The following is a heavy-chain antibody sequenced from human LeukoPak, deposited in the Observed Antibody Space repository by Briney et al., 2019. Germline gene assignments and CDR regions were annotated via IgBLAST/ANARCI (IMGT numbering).Heavy chain of an antibody. CDR2: ISSSSSYI. J-gene: IGHJ5*02. D-gene: IGHD3-10*01. V-gene: IGHV3-21*01. CDR1: GFTFSSYG. Sequence: PGGSLRLSCAASGFTFSSYGTNWVRQAPGKGLEWVSSISSSSSYIYYADSVKGRFTISRDNAKNSLYLQMNSLRAEDTAVYYCARGLRGNWFDPWGQGTLVTVSS. CDR3: ARGLRGNWFDP.